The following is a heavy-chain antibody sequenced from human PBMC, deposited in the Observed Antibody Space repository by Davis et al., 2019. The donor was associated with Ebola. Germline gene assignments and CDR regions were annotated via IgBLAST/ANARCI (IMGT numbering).Heavy chain of an antibody. CDR3: ARSNVKTVVFGMAILANWFDS. CDR1: GGSFSGNY. V-gene: IGHV4-34*01. Sequence: SETLSLTCAVYGGSFSGNYWSWIRQPPGKGLEWIGEINHSGSTNYNPSLKSRIIISVDTSKNQFSLKLSSVTAADTALYYCARSNVKTVVFGMAILANWFDSWGQGTLVTVSP. CDR2: INHSGST. J-gene: IGHJ5*01. D-gene: IGHD3-3*01.